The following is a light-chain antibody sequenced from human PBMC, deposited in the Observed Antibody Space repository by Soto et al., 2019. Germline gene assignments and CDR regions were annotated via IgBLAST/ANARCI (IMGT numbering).Light chain of an antibody. J-gene: IGKJ4*01. CDR3: QQRRSWPLT. Sequence: EIVLTQSPAALSLSPGERATLSCRASETISSFLGWYQQKRGQAPRLLIYDASNRATGIPVRFSGSGSGTDFTLTISSLEPEDFAVYYCQQRRSWPLTFGGGTKVDIK. V-gene: IGKV3-11*01. CDR1: ETISSF. CDR2: DAS.